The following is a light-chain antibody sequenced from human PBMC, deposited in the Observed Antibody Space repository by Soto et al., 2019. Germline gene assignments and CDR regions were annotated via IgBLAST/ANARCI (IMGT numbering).Light chain of an antibody. CDR2: AAS. V-gene: IGKV1-27*01. CDR3: QKYNSAPLS. Sequence: DIQMTQSPSSLSASVGDRVTITCRASQDITNSLAWYQQKPGKSPDLLIYAASTPQVGVPSRFSGSGFGTEFTLTISSLQPEDVATYYCQKYNSAPLSIXGGTKPDIK. J-gene: IGKJ4*01. CDR1: QDITNS.